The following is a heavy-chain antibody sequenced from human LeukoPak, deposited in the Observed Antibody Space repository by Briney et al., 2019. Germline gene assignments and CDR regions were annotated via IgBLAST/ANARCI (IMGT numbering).Heavy chain of an antibody. CDR2: IRYDGSNR. CDR3: AKDQAAA. D-gene: IGHD6-25*01. Sequence: GRSLRLSCAASGFTFSRYGMHWVRQAPGKGLEWVAFIRYDGSNRFYADSVKGRFTISRDNGENTLYLQMNNLGAEDTAVYYCAKDQAAAWGQGTRVTVSS. V-gene: IGHV3-30*02. J-gene: IGHJ5*02. CDR1: GFTFSRYG.